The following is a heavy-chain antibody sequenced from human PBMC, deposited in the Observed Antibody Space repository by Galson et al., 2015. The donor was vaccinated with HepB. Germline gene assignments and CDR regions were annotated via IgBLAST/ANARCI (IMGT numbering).Heavy chain of an antibody. CDR1: GFTFSSYW. CDR3: ARDSTLRYYYYGMDV. CDR2: IKQDGSEK. Sequence: SLRLSCAASGFTFSSYWMSWVRQAPGKGLEWVANIKQDGSEKYYVDSVKGRFTISRDNAKNSLYLQMNSLRAEDTAVYYCARDSTLRYYYYGMDVWGQGTTVTVSS. J-gene: IGHJ6*02. V-gene: IGHV3-7*03.